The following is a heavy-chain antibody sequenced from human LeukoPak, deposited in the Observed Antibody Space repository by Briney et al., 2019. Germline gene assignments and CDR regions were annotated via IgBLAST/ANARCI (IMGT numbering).Heavy chain of an antibody. CDR3: ARDPFPSGWFYYFDY. D-gene: IGHD6-19*01. CDR2: INWNGGST. Sequence: GGSLRLSCAASGFTFDDYGMSWVRQAPGKGLEWVSGINWNGGSTGYADSVKGRFTISRDNAKNSLYLQMNSLRAEDTALYYCARDPFPSGWFYYFDYWGQGTLVTVSS. V-gene: IGHV3-20*04. CDR1: GFTFDDYG. J-gene: IGHJ4*02.